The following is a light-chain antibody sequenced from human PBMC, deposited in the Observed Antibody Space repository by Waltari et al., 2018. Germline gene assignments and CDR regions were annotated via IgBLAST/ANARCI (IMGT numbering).Light chain of an antibody. J-gene: IGLJ2*01. V-gene: IGLV3-19*01. Sequence: TQDPAVSVAMGQTVRITCQGDSLRSYYASWYQKRPGQAPILGMYDKNKRPSGVPDTFSCSSSDNTASLTITGAQSEDEASYYWHSRDASGVGGSFGGGTKLTVL. CDR3: HSRDASGVGGS. CDR1: SLRSYY. CDR2: DKN.